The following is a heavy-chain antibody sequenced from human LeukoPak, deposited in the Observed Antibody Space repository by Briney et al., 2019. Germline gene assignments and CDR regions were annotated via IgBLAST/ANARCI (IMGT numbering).Heavy chain of an antibody. CDR2: ISYDGSNK. J-gene: IGHJ4*02. V-gene: IGHV3-30-3*01. CDR1: GFTFSSYA. CDR3: GGVFDY. Sequence: GGSLRLSCAASGFTFSSYAMHWVRQAPGKGLEWVAVISYDGSNKYYADSVKGRFTISRDNSKNTLYLQMNSLRVEDTAVYYCGGVFDYWGQGVLVTVSS.